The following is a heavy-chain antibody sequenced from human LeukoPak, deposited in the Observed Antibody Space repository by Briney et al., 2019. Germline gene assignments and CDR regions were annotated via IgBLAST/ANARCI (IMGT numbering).Heavy chain of an antibody. Sequence: SCAASGFTFSNYAMHWVRQAPGKGLEWVAIIWYDGSSRYYADSVKGRFTTSRDNSKNTLYLQMNSLRADDTAVYYCARDPYSGSYYDYWGQGTLVTVSS. D-gene: IGHD1-26*01. J-gene: IGHJ4*02. CDR1: GFTFSNYA. CDR2: IWYDGSSR. V-gene: IGHV3-33*08. CDR3: ARDPYSGSYYDY.